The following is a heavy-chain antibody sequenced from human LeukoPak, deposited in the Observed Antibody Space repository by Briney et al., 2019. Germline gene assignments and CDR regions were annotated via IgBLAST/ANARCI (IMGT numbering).Heavy chain of an antibody. V-gene: IGHV4-59*01. D-gene: IGHD5-18*01. CDR2: IYYSGST. CDR1: GGSISSYY. J-gene: IGHJ4*02. CDR3: ARAPVGYGYYFDY. Sequence: SETLSLTCTVSGGSISSYYWSWIRQPPGKGLEWIGYIYYSGSTNYSPSLKSRVTISVDTSKNQFSLKLSSVTAADTAVYYCARAPVGYGYYFDYWGQGTLVTDSS.